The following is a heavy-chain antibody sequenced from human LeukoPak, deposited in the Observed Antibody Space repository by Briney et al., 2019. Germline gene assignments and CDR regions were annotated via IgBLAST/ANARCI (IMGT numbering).Heavy chain of an antibody. V-gene: IGHV4-4*07. CDR1: GGTISSYY. J-gene: IGHJ6*02. Sequence: SETLSLTCTVSGGTISSYYWNWIRQSAGKGLEWIGHIYNSANTNYNPSLESRATISIDTSRNQFSLRLTSVTAADTAVYYCARRRDYYYGMDVWGQGTTVTVSS. CDR3: ARRRDYYYGMDV. CDR2: IYNSANT.